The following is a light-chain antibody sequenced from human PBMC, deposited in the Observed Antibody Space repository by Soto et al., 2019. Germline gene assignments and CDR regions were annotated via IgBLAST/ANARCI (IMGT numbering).Light chain of an antibody. CDR1: QSVASRN. CDR3: RRFGNSLCT. J-gene: IGKJ1*01. V-gene: IGKV3-20*01. Sequence: IVLTQSPGTLSLSPGERATLSCRASQSVASRNLAWYQQKSGQAPRLLIYGTSSRAVHTPDRFSGSGSGTAFPLAISGLEPEDFAVYYGRRFGNSLCTFGQGTKREI. CDR2: GTS.